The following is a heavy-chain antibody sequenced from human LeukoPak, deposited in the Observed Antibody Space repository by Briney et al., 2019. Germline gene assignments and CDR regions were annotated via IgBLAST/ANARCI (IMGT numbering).Heavy chain of an antibody. CDR3: ARDHRSGDAFDI. V-gene: IGHV1-69*05. D-gene: IGHD6-19*01. J-gene: IGHJ3*02. CDR2: IIPIFGTA. Sequence: ASVKVSCKASGGTFSSYAISWVRQAPGQGLEWMGGIIPIFGTANYAQKFQGRVTITTDESTSTAYMELSSLRSEDTAMYYCARDHRSGDAFDIWGQGTMVTVSS. CDR1: GGTFSSYA.